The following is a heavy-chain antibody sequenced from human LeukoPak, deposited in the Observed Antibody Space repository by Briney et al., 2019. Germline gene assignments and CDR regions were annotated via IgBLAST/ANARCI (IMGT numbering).Heavy chain of an antibody. D-gene: IGHD3-16*01. Sequence: GGSLRLSCAASGFTFSDNYMSWLRQAPGKGLEWVSFISISGATIHYADSVRGRLTISRDNAKNSLYLQMNSLRAEDTAMYYCARTIIGIYGSFEYYFDLWGQGTLVTVSS. CDR1: GFTFSDNY. J-gene: IGHJ4*02. V-gene: IGHV3-11*01. CDR3: ARTIIGIYGSFEYYFDL. CDR2: ISISGATI.